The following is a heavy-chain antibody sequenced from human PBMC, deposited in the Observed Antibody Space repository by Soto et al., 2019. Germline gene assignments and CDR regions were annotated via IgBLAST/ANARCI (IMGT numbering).Heavy chain of an antibody. CDR2: IIPIIDTA. CDR3: ARAMGISYGFSF. J-gene: IGHJ4*02. Sequence: QVQLVQSGAEVKKPGSSVKVSCKVSGGSFSSNSISWVRQAPGQGLEWMGRIIPIIDTANYAQKFEGRVTITADKSTSTAYMELSSLRPEDTAVYYCARAMGISYGFSFWGQGTRVTVSS. V-gene: IGHV1-69*08. CDR1: GGSFSSNS. D-gene: IGHD5-18*01.